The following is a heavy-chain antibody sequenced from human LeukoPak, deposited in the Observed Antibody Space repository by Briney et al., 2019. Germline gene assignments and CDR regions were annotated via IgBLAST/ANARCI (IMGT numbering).Heavy chain of an antibody. CDR3: ARDSIVVRGVFDY. V-gene: IGHV4-30-4*01. J-gene: IGHJ4*02. Sequence: NPSETLSLTCTVSGGSLSSGDYYWSWIRQPPGKGLEWIGYIYYSGSTCYNPSLKSRVTISVDTSKNQFSLKLSSVTAADTAVYYCARDSIVVRGVFDYWGQGTLVTVSS. D-gene: IGHD3-10*01. CDR1: GGSLSSGDYY. CDR2: IYYSGST.